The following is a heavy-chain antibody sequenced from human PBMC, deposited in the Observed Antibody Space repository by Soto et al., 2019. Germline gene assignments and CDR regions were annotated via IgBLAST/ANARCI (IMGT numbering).Heavy chain of an antibody. D-gene: IGHD2-15*01. CDR3: ARAPRRVEVKWYFVY. Sequence: QVQLQESGPGLVKPSGTLSLTCGVSGDSFSSSNWWTWIRQPPGKGLEWLGDILHTGHTDYSPSLSRRITISIDTSRKQFSLTLPSLTATDTAVYYCARAPRRVEVKWYFVYWGPGALVTVSS. CDR2: ILHTGHT. V-gene: IGHV4-4*02. J-gene: IGHJ4*02. CDR1: GDSFSSSNW.